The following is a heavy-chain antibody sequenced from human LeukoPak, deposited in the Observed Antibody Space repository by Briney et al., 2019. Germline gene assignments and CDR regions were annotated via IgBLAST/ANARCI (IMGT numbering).Heavy chain of an antibody. Sequence: GGSLRLSCAASQFTLSTYWMHWGRQAPGKGLEWVSYFSSYSGTISYADSVKGRFAISRDNAKNTLYHKTISKRDEATATYYCAREMGYWGQGTLVTVSS. D-gene: IGHD5-24*01. J-gene: IGHJ4*02. CDR3: AREMGY. CDR1: QFTLSTYW. V-gene: IGHV3-48*02. CDR2: FSSYSGTI.